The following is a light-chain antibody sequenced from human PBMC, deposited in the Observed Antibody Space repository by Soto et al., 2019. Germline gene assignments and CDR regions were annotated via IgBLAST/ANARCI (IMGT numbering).Light chain of an antibody. V-gene: IGKV1-5*03. CDR3: QHYNTYPWT. Sequence: GDRVTVTCRASQSISSWLAWYQQKPGKAPKLLIYKASTLESGVPSRFSGSGSGTDFTLTISSLQPDDFATYHCQHYNTYPWTFGQGTKVDIK. CDR2: KAS. J-gene: IGKJ1*01. CDR1: QSISSW.